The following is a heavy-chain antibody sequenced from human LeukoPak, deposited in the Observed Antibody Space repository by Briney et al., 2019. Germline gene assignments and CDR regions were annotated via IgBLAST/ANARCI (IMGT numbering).Heavy chain of an antibody. D-gene: IGHD2-8*01. CDR3: ARDHVVLRVYARLGYS. CDR1: GYTFPSYV. Sequence: ASVRDSPKASGYTFPSYVRRCVRQAPGQGLEWMGWISAYNGNTNYAQKLQGRVTMTTDTSTSTAYMELRSLRSDDTAVYYCARDHVVLRVYARLGYSWGQDPLVTVSS. J-gene: IGHJ1*01. V-gene: IGHV1-18*01. CDR2: ISAYNGNT.